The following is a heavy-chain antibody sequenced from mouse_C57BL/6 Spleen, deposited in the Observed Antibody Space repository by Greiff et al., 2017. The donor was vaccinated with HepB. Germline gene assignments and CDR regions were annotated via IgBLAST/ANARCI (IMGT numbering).Heavy chain of an antibody. CDR1: GFTFSSYA. J-gene: IGHJ3*01. D-gene: IGHD2-4*01. CDR3: AREGLRRGAWFAY. CDR2: ISDGGSYT. Sequence: DVMLVESGGGLVKPGGSLKLSCAASGFTFSSYAMSWVRQTPEKRLEWVATISDGGSYTYYPDNVKGRFTISRDNAKNNLYLQMSHLKSEDTAMYYCAREGLRRGAWFAYWGQGTLVTVSA. V-gene: IGHV5-4*01.